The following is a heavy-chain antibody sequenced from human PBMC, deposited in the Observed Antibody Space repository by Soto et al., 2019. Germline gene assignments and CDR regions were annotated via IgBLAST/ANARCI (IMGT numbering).Heavy chain of an antibody. Sequence: QVQLQQWGAGLLKPSETLSLTCAVNGGSFTGYYGAWIRQSPGKGLEWIGEISHSGSTNYNPSLTSRVXXSXDXXKNQFSLKLSSVTAADTGMYYCARNGGSTWYYFDSWGQGTVVTVSS. CDR2: ISHSGST. CDR3: ARNGGSTWYYFDS. V-gene: IGHV4-34*01. J-gene: IGHJ4*02. CDR1: GGSFTGYY. D-gene: IGHD6-13*01.